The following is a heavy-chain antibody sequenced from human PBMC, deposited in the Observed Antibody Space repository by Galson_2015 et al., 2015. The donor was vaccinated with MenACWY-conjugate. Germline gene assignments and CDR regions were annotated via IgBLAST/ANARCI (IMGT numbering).Heavy chain of an antibody. Sequence: SVKVSCKASGYTFTSYGISWVRQAPGQGLEWMGWISAYNGNTNYAQKLQGRVTMTTDTSTSTAYMELRSLRSDDTAVYYCARVWFGELNIYYYYYVDVWGKGTTVTVSS. J-gene: IGHJ6*03. CDR3: ARVWFGELNIYYYYYVDV. CDR2: ISAYNGNT. V-gene: IGHV1-18*01. D-gene: IGHD3-10*01. CDR1: GYTFTSYG.